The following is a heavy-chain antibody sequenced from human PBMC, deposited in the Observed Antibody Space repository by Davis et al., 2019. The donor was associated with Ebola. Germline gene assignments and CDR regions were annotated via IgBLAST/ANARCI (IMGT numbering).Heavy chain of an antibody. J-gene: IGHJ6*02. D-gene: IGHD4/OR15-4a*01. V-gene: IGHV4-4*02. CDR2: IYHSGST. Sequence: SETLSLTCAVSGGSISSSNWWSWVRQPPGKGLEWIGEIYHSGSTNYNPSLKSRVTISVDTSKNQFSLKLSSVTAADTAVYYCARGARAADGMDVWGQGTTVTVSS. CDR1: GGSISSSNW. CDR3: ARGARAADGMDV.